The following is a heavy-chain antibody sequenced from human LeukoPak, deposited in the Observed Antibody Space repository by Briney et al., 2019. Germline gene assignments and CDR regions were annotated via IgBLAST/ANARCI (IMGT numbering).Heavy chain of an antibody. D-gene: IGHD2-2*01. Sequence: GESLKFSWKGSGYSFTSYWIGWGRQMPGKGLGWRGIIYPGDSDTRYSPSFQGQVTISADKSISTAYLQWSSLKASDTAMYYCARLHRDCSSTSCYHWFDPWGQGTLVTVSS. CDR1: GYSFTSYW. CDR3: ARLHRDCSSTSCYHWFDP. CDR2: IYPGDSDT. J-gene: IGHJ5*02. V-gene: IGHV5-51*01.